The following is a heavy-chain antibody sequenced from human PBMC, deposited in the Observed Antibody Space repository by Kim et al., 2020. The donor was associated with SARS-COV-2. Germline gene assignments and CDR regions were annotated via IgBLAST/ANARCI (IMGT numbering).Heavy chain of an antibody. J-gene: IGHJ5*02. V-gene: IGHV3-23*01. Sequence: VKGRFTISRDKSKNTLYLQMNSLRAEDTAVYYCAKDLDITMNQYNWFDPWGQGPLVTVSS. D-gene: IGHD3-22*01. CDR3: AKDLDITMNQYNWFDP.